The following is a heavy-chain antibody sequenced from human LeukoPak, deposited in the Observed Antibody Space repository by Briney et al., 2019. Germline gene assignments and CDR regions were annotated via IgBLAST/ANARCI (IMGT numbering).Heavy chain of an antibody. CDR3: ARFNDFWSGPDY. Sequence: GGSLRLSCAASGFTFSDYYMSWIRQAPGKGLEWVSYISSSSSYTNYADSVKGRFTISRGDAKNSLYLQMNSLRAEDTAVYYCARFNDFWSGPDYWGQGTLVTVSS. CDR1: GFTFSDYY. CDR2: ISSSSSYT. V-gene: IGHV3-11*06. J-gene: IGHJ4*02. D-gene: IGHD3-3*01.